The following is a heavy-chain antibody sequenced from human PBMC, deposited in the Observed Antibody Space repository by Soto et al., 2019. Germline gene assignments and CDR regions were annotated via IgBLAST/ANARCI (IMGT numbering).Heavy chain of an antibody. CDR3: AKDQYCGGGTCYGMDV. V-gene: IGHV3-23*01. D-gene: IGHD2-15*01. J-gene: IGHJ6*02. CDR2: IGGSGAGT. Sequence: EVQLLESGGGLVQPGGSLRLSCVVSGFTFSRYVMSWVRQAPGRGLEWVSTIGGSGAGTDYADSVKGRFTISRDNSKNTLYLQMNSLRAEDTAVYYCAKDQYCGGGTCYGMDVWGQGITVTVSS. CDR1: GFTFSRYV.